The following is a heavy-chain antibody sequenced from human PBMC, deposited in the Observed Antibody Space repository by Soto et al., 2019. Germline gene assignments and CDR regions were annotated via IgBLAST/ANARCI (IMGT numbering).Heavy chain of an antibody. V-gene: IGHV4-59*01. CDR1: GGSISSYY. CDR2: IYYSGST. D-gene: IGHD3-16*01. J-gene: IGHJ5*02. Sequence: SETLSLTCTVSGGSISSYYWSWIRQPPGKGLEWIGYIYYSGSTNYNPSLKSRVTISVDTSKNQFSLKLSSVTAADTAVYYCARTFYDYIWGSNQIGNWFDPWGQGTLVTVSS. CDR3: ARTFYDYIWGSNQIGNWFDP.